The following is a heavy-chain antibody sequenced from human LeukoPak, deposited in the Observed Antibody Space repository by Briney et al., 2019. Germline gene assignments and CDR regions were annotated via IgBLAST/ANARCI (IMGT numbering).Heavy chain of an antibody. V-gene: IGHV1-18*01. CDR2: ISPYYGYI. J-gene: IGHJ4*02. D-gene: IGHD2-15*01. CDR3: ARDDHRYCPGGNCYSIFDY. CDR1: GYTFTSYG. Sequence: ASVKVSCKASGYTFTSYGINWVRQAPGQGLEWMGWISPYYGYIKYAQKFQGGVSMTTDTSTSTAYMVLRSLRSDDTAVYYCARDDHRYCPGGNCYSIFDYWGQGTLVTVSS.